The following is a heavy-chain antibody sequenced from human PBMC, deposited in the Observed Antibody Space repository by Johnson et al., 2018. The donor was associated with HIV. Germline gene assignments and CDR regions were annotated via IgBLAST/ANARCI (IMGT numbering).Heavy chain of an antibody. J-gene: IGHJ3*02. D-gene: IGHD3-22*01. CDR1: GFTFSSYG. V-gene: IGHV3-30*18. CDR3: AKEGSGYFHAFDI. Sequence: ESGGGVVQPGRSLRLSCAASGFTFSSYGMHWVRQAPGKGLEWVAVISYDGNNKYYADSVKGRFTISRDNSKHTLYLQMNSLRAEDTAVYYCAKEGSGYFHAFDIWGQGTMVTVSS. CDR2: ISYDGNNK.